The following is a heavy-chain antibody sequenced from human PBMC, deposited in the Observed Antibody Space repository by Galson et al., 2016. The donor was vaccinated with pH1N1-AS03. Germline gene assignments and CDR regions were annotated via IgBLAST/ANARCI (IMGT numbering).Heavy chain of an antibody. CDR2: ISYDGNTE. D-gene: IGHD6-19*01. Sequence: SLRLSCAASGFTFSIHGMHWVRQAPGKGLEWVASISYDGNTEYYAYSVKGRFIISRDSSKNTVFLQMNSLRPEDTAVFYCAKAWRSSGWCDYWGQGTLVAVSS. V-gene: IGHV3-30*18. J-gene: IGHJ4*02. CDR1: GFTFSIHG. CDR3: AKAWRSSGWCDY.